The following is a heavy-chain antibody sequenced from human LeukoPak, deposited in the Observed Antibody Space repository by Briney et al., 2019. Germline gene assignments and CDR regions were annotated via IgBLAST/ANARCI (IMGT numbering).Heavy chain of an antibody. CDR2: TNTDGSST. CDR1: GFTFSSYW. CDR3: ARDDGYCTNGVCFYFDY. D-gene: IGHD2-8*01. Sequence: PGGSLRLSCAASGFTFSSYWMHWLRQAPGKGLVWASRTNTDGSSTSYADSVKGRFTISRDNAKNTLYLQMNSLRAEDTAVYYCARDDGYCTNGVCFYFDYWGQGTLVTVPS. V-gene: IGHV3-74*01. J-gene: IGHJ4*02.